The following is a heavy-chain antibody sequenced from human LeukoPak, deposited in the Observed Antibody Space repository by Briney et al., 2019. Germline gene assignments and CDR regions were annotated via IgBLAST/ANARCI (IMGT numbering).Heavy chain of an antibody. CDR1: GFTFSSYA. D-gene: IGHD3-22*01. CDR3: ASLILGYYYDSSGYYEYNY. V-gene: IGHV3-7*01. J-gene: IGHJ4*02. Sequence: GGSLRLSCAASGFTFSSYAMSWVRQAPGKGLEWVANIKQDGSEKYYVDSVKGRFTISRDNAKNSLYLQMNSLRAEDTAVYYCASLILGYYYDSSGYYEYNYWGQGTLVTVSS. CDR2: IKQDGSEK.